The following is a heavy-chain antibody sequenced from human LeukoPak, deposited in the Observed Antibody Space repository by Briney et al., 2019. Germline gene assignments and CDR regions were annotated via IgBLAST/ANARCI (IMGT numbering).Heavy chain of an antibody. D-gene: IGHD6-13*01. V-gene: IGHV4-59*01. CDR3: ARAPQWASAGTFDY. CDR1: GGSISNYY. J-gene: IGHJ4*02. CDR2: IYYSGST. Sequence: SQTLSLTCTVSGGSISNYYWTWIRQPPGEGLEWIGEIYYSGSTNYNPSLKSRVTISLDKSKNQFSLKVNSVNAADTAVYYCARAPQWASAGTFDYWGQGTLVTVSS.